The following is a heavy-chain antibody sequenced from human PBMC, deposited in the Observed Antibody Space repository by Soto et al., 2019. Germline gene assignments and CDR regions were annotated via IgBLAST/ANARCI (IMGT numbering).Heavy chain of an antibody. J-gene: IGHJ3*02. V-gene: IGHV3-30*03. CDR3: ARAGSSYCTRTSCWRYAFDI. CDR2: ISYDGSNK. D-gene: IGHD2-2*01. CDR1: GFTFNTYA. Sequence: VGSLRLSCAVSGFTFNTYAMHWVRQAPGKGLGWVALISYDGSNKYYSDAVKGRFTISRDNSNDTLYLQMSSLRAEDTAVYYCARAGSSYCTRTSCWRYAFDIWGQGTMVTVSS.